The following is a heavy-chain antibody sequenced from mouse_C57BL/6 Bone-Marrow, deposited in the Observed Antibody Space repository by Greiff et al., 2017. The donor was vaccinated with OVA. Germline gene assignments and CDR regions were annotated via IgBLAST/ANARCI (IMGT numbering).Heavy chain of an antibody. Sequence: EVQLQESGGGLVQPKGSLKLSCAASGFSFNTYAMNWVRQAPGKGLEWVARIRSKSNNYATYYADSVKDRFTISRDDSESMLYLQMNNVKTEDATMYYCVPLSLSLAYWGQGTLVTVSA. CDR3: VPLSLSLAY. CDR2: IRSKSNNYAT. D-gene: IGHD6-5*01. CDR1: GFSFNTYA. J-gene: IGHJ3*01. V-gene: IGHV10-1*01.